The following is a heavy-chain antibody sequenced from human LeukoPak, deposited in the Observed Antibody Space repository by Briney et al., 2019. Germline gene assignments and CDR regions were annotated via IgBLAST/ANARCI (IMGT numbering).Heavy chain of an antibody. J-gene: IGHJ3*02. CDR2: MNPNSGNT. CDR3: ARNIWFGESADAFDI. D-gene: IGHD3-10*01. CDR1: GGTFSSYA. Sequence: GASVKVSCKASGGTFSSYAISWVRQATGQGLEWMGWMNPNSGNTGYAQKFQGRVTMTRNTSISTAYMELSSLRSEDTAVYYCARNIWFGESADAFDIWGQGTMVTVSS. V-gene: IGHV1-8*02.